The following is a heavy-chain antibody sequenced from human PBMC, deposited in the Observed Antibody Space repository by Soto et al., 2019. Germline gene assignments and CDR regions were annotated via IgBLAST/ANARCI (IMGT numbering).Heavy chain of an antibody. CDR3: AKDLFSAYYYDSSGYLDY. CDR1: GFTFSSYG. J-gene: IGHJ4*02. D-gene: IGHD3-22*01. CDR2: ISYDGSNK. Sequence: GGSLRLSCAASGFTFSSYGMHWVRQAPGKGLEWVAVISYDGSNKYYADSVKGRFTISRDNSKNTLCLQMNSLRAEDTAVYYCAKDLFSAYYYDSSGYLDYWGQGTLVTVSS. V-gene: IGHV3-30*18.